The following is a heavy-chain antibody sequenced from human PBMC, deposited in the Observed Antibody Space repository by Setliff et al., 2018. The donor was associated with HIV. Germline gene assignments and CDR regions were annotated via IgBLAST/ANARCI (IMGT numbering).Heavy chain of an antibody. Sequence: SETLSLTCTVSGGTISNYYWNWIRQPPGKRLEWIGYIHYSGSTNYNPSLKSRVTISVDTSKNQFSLKLSSVTAADTAVYYCARDKGGQYYDSSDYWDWYLDLWGRGTLVTVSS. J-gene: IGHJ2*01. V-gene: IGHV4-59*01. CDR1: GGTISNYY. CDR3: ARDKGGQYYDSSDYWDWYLDL. CDR2: IHYSGST. D-gene: IGHD3-22*01.